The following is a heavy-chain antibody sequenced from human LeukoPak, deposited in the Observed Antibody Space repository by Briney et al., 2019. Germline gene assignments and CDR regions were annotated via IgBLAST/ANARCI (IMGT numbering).Heavy chain of an antibody. Sequence: GGSLRLSCAASGFTFLDHWMSWVRQAPGKGLEWVANINKDGSEKYYVGSVKGRFTMSRDNANNSLYLQMNSLTAEDTAIYYCTRGRPKVTTRHYFDSWGQGTLVTVSS. CDR1: GFTFLDHW. D-gene: IGHD4-17*01. V-gene: IGHV3-7*01. CDR3: TRGRPKVTTRHYFDS. J-gene: IGHJ4*02. CDR2: INKDGSEK.